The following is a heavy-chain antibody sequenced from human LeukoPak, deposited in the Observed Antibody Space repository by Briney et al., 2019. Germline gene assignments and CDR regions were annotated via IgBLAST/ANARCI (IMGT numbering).Heavy chain of an antibody. Sequence: SVQVSCKASGGTFSSYTISWVRQAPGQGLEWMGRIIPILGIANYAQKFQGRVTITADKSPSTAYMELSSLRSEDTAVYYCARGYCSSTSCYRMGWGANWFDPWGQGTLVTVSS. V-gene: IGHV1-69*02. CDR3: ARGYCSSTSCYRMGWGANWFDP. CDR2: IIPILGIA. D-gene: IGHD2-2*02. CDR1: GGTFSSYT. J-gene: IGHJ5*02.